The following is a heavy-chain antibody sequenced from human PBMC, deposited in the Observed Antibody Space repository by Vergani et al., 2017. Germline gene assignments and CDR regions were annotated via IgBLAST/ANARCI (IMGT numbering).Heavy chain of an antibody. V-gene: IGHV4-34*01. J-gene: IGHJ3*02. Sequence: QVQLQQWGAGLLKPSETLSLTCAVYGGSFSGYYWSWIRQPPGKGLEWIGEINHSGSTNYNPSLKSRVTISVDTSKNQFSLKLSSVTAADTAVYYCARAPLERPAFDIRGQGTMVTVSS. CDR2: INHSGST. CDR3: ARAPLERPAFDI. CDR1: GGSFSGYY. D-gene: IGHD1-1*01.